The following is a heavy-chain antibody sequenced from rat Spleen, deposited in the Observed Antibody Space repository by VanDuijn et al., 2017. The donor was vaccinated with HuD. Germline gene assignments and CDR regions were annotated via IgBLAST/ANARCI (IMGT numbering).Heavy chain of an antibody. Sequence: QVQLKESGPGLVQPSQTLSLTCTVSGLSLTSNSVSWIRQPPGKGLEWMGVIWSGGSTDYNSALKSRLSISRDTSKSQVFLKMNSLLTEDTAMYFCTRGNFDYWGQGVMVTVSS. CDR1: GLSLTSNS. V-gene: IGHV2-47*01. J-gene: IGHJ2*01. CDR2: IWSGGST. CDR3: TRGNFDY.